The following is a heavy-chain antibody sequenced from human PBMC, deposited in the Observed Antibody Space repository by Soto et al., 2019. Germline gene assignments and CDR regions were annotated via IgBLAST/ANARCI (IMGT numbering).Heavy chain of an antibody. CDR1: GGSFSGYY. J-gene: IGHJ6*02. Sequence: SETLPLTCAVYGGSFSGYYWSWIRQPPGKGLEWIGEINHSGSTNYNPSLKSRVTISVDTSKNQFSLKLSSVTAADTAVYYCAGAPEVAAAGDTPQDYYGMDVWGQGTTVTVSS. D-gene: IGHD6-13*01. V-gene: IGHV4-34*01. CDR2: INHSGST. CDR3: AGAPEVAAAGDTPQDYYGMDV.